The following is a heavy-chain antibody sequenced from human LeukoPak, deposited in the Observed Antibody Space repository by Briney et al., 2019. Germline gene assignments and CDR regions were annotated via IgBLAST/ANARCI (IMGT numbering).Heavy chain of an antibody. J-gene: IGHJ6*02. D-gene: IGHD4-17*01. V-gene: IGHV1-46*01. CDR2: INPSGGST. CDR1: GYTFTGYY. Sequence: ASVKASCKASGYTFTGYYMHWVRQAPGQGLEWMGIINPSGGSTSYAQKFQGRVTMTRDTSTSTVYMELSSLRSEDTAVYYCARDPATVTTGYYYYYGMDVWGQGTTVTVSS. CDR3: ARDPATVTTGYYYYYGMDV.